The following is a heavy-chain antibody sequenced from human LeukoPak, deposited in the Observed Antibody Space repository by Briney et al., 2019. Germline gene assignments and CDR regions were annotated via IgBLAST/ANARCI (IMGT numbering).Heavy chain of an antibody. Sequence: PGGSLRLSCAASGFTFSNYNMNWVRQAPGKGLEWVSYISPSSRLIYYADSVKGRFTISRDNSKDTLHLQMNSLRTEDTAVYYCAKPPDFWSGSLVNMDVWGQGATVTVSS. D-gene: IGHD3-3*01. CDR3: AKPPDFWSGSLVNMDV. CDR2: ISPSSRLI. V-gene: IGHV3-48*01. CDR1: GFTFSNYN. J-gene: IGHJ6*02.